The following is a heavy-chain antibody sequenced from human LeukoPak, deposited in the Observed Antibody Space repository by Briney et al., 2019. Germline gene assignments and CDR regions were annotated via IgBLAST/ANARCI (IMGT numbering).Heavy chain of an antibody. V-gene: IGHV1-18*01. Sequence: ASVKVSCKASGYTFTSYGISWVRQAPGQGLEWMGWISAYNGNTNYAQKLQGRVTMTTDTSTSTAYMELRSLRSDDTAVYYCARVSPYYYDSSGYYYVLKYWGQGTLVTVSS. CDR3: ARVSPYYYDSSGYYYVLKY. D-gene: IGHD3-22*01. J-gene: IGHJ4*02. CDR2: ISAYNGNT. CDR1: GYTFTSYG.